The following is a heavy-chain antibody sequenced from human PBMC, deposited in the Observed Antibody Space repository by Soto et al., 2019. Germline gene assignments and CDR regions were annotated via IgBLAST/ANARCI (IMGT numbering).Heavy chain of an antibody. V-gene: IGHV1-18*04. CDR3: ARDGYSERYPRPNYSDS. D-gene: IGHD1-26*01. CDR1: GYTFTNYG. J-gene: IGHJ4*02. CDR2: IRGQNGDT. Sequence: QVQLVQSGPEVKKAGASVKVSCKTSGYTFTNYGISWVWQAPGQGLEWMAWIRGQNGDTNFAQRFRGRVTLTKDSSTSTVYMELTSLRSDDTAVYYCARDGYSERYPRPNYSDSWGQGTQVSVSS.